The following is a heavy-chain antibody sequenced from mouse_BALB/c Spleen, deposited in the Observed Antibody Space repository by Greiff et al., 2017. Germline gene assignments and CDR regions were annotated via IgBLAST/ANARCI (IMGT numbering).Heavy chain of an antibody. V-gene: IGHV5-6*01. CDR2: ISSGGSYT. Sequence: EVQLVESGGDLVKPGGSLKLSCAASGFTFSSYGMSWVRQTPDKRLEWVATISSGGSYTNYPDSVKGRFTISRDNAKNTLYLQMSSLKSEDTAMYYCARQNDTPYFDYWGQGTTLTVSS. D-gene: IGHD2-3*01. CDR1: GFTFSSYG. J-gene: IGHJ2*01. CDR3: ARQNDTPYFDY.